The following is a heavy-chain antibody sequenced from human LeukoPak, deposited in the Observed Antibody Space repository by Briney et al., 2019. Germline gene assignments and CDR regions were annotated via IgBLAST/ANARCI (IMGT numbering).Heavy chain of an antibody. CDR2: IYPGDSDT. D-gene: IGHD5-18*01. CDR3: ARVDTAMVTTLGYFDY. J-gene: IGHJ4*02. CDR1: GYRFTSYW. V-gene: IGHV5-51*01. Sequence: GASLKISCKGSGYRFTSYWIGWVRQMPGKGLEWMGIIYPGDSDTRYSPSFQGQVTISADKSISTAYLQWSSLKASDTAMYYCARVDTAMVTTLGYFDYWGQGTLVTVSS.